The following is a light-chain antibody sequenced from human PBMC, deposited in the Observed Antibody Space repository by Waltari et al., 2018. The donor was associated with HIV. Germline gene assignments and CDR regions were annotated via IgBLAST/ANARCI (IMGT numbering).Light chain of an antibody. CDR2: AVS. CDR1: PSLLHSDGKTY. J-gene: IGKJ1*01. CDR3: MQTVQLSWP. V-gene: IGKV2D-29*01. Sequence: DIVMTQTPLALSVTPGQPASISCKSSPSLLHSDGKTYLYWYLQRPGQPPQPLMYAVSARFAGVPDSFSGRGSGTDFTLRISRVEAEDVGVYYCMQTVQLSWPFGHGTQVQLK.